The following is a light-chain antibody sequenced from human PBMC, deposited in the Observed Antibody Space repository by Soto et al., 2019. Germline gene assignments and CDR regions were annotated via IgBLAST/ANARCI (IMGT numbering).Light chain of an antibody. V-gene: IGLV2-14*01. CDR3: SSYTGGNPSYV. CDR1: SSDVGAYNF. J-gene: IGLJ1*01. Sequence: QSALTQPASVSGFPGQSITISCTGTSSDVGAYNFVSWYQQYPGKAPKVMIYEVNNRPSGVSNRFSGSKSGNTASLTISGLQAEDEADYYCSSYTGGNPSYVFGTGTKLTVL. CDR2: EVN.